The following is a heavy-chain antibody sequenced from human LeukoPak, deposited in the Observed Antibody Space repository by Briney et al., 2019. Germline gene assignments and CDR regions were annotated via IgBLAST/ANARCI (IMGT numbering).Heavy chain of an antibody. D-gene: IGHD6-6*01. CDR3: ARESGSSSKRHWFDP. CDR2: ISSSSSYI. CDR1: GFTFSSYS. J-gene: IGHJ5*02. V-gene: IGHV3-21*01. Sequence: GGSLRLSCAASGFTFSSYSMNWVRQAPGKGLEWVSSISSSSSYIYYADSVKGRFTISRDNAKNSLYLQMNSLRAEDTAVYYCARESGSSSKRHWFDPWGQGTLVTVSS.